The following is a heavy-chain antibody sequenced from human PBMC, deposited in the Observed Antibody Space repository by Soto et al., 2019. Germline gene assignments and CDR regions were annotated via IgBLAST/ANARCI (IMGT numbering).Heavy chain of an antibody. J-gene: IGHJ6*02. CDR2: IYYSGST. V-gene: IGHV4-59*01. CDR1: GGSISSYY. D-gene: IGHD2-21*02. CDR3: ARDQYCGGDCYNYGMDV. Sequence: LETLSLTCTVSGGSISSYYWSWIRQPPGKGLEWIGYIYYSGSTNYNPSLKSRVTISVDTSKNQFSLKLSSVTAADTAVYYCARDQYCGGDCYNYGMDVWGQGTTVTVSS.